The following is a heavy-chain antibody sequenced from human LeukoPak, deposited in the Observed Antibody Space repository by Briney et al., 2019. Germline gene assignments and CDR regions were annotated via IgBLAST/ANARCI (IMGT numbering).Heavy chain of an antibody. D-gene: IGHD3-3*01. CDR1: GFTFSSYA. J-gene: IGHJ5*02. V-gene: IGHV3-23*01. Sequence: PGGSLRLSCAASGFTFSSYAMSWVRQAPGKGLEWVSAISGSGGSTYYADSVKGRFTISRDNSKNTLYLQMNSLRAEDTAVYYCAKDSETYYDFWSGSNWFDPWGQGTLVTVS. CDR3: AKDSETYYDFWSGSNWFDP. CDR2: ISGSGGST.